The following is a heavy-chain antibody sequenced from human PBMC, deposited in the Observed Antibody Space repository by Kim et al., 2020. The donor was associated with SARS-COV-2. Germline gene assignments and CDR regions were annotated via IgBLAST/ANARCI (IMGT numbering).Heavy chain of an antibody. CDR3: ARKNVSLREGLITGGMDV. V-gene: IGHV3-23*01. CDR2: ITGSGDRA. J-gene: IGHJ6*02. D-gene: IGHD3-16*01. Sequence: GGSLRLSCVASGFTFSSYVLRWVRQAPGKGLEWVSGITGSGDRAQYADSVKGRFTVSRDNSRNRLYLQMNSLRVEDTAVYYCARKNVSLREGLITGGMDVWGQGTTVTVSS. CDR1: GFTFSSYV.